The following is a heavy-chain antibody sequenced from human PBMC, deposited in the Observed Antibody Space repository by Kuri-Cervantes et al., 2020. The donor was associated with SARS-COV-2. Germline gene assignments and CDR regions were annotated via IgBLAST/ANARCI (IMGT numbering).Heavy chain of an antibody. CDR3: ASLDHGLGSYYHTFLHDY. V-gene: IGHV3-7*01. CDR2: IKPEGGEK. Sequence: GGSLRLSCAASGFTFRSCWMSWVRQAPGKGLEWVAAIKPEGGEKHYVDSVRGRFTISRDDAKNSLYLQMNSLRAEDTAVYYCASLDHGLGSYYHTFLHDYWDLGTQVTVSS. CDR1: GFTFRSCW. D-gene: IGHD3-10*01. J-gene: IGHJ4*02.